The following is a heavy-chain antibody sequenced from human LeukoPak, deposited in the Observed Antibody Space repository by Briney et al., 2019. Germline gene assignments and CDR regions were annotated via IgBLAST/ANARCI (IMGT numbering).Heavy chain of an antibody. CDR1: GGSLSSSSYY. Sequence: SETLSLTCTVSGGSLSSSSYYWGWIRQPPGKGLEWIGSIDYSGGTYYNPSLKSRVTISVDTSKNQFSLKLSSVTATDTAVYYCAHHYYDSSGPIPWFDPWGQGTLVTVSS. D-gene: IGHD3-22*01. CDR3: AHHYYDSSGPIPWFDP. V-gene: IGHV4-39*01. CDR2: IDYSGGT. J-gene: IGHJ5*02.